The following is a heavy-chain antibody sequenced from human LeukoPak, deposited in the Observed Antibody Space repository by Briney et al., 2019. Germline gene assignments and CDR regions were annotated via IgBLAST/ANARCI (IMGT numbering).Heavy chain of an antibody. Sequence: PGGSLRLSCAASGFTFDTYAMNWVRQAPGKGLEWVSAISGSSGITYYADSVKGRFTISRDNSKNTLYLQMNSLRAEDTAVYYCAKDPPYSSSARHTSGSDYWGQGTLVTVSS. J-gene: IGHJ4*02. V-gene: IGHV3-23*01. CDR2: ISGSSGIT. D-gene: IGHD6-6*01. CDR3: AKDPPYSSSARHTSGSDY. CDR1: GFTFDTYA.